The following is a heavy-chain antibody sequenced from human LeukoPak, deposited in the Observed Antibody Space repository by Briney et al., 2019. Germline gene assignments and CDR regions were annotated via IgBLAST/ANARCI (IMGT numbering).Heavy chain of an antibody. CDR3: ARDQGYNWNPGPLDY. Sequence: NPGGSLRLSCAASGFTVSSNYMSWVRQAPGKGLEWVSVIYSGGSTYYADSVKGRFTISRDNSKNTLYLQMNSLRAEDTAVYYCARDQGYNWNPGPLDYWGQGALVTVSS. V-gene: IGHV3-53*01. D-gene: IGHD1-20*01. CDR1: GFTVSSNY. CDR2: IYSGGST. J-gene: IGHJ4*02.